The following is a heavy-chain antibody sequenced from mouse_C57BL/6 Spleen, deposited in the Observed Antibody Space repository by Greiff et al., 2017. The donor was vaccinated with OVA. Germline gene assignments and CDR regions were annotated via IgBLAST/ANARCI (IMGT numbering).Heavy chain of an antibody. J-gene: IGHJ3*01. CDR2: IDPSDSYT. Sequence: QVQLQQPGAELVKPGASVKLSCKASGYTFTSYWMQWVKQRPGQGLEWIGEIDPSDSYTNYNQKFKGKATLTVDTSSSTAYMQLSSLTSEDSAVYYCARVVYDYPFAYWGQGTLVTVSA. CDR3: ARVVYDYPFAY. V-gene: IGHV1-50*01. D-gene: IGHD2-4*01. CDR1: GYTFTSYW.